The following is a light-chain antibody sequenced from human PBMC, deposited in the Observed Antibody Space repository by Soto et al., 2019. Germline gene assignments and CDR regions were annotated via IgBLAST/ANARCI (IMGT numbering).Light chain of an antibody. Sequence: NFILTQPHSVSESPGKTVIISCTRSSGSIDSNYVQWFQKRPGSAPTTVIFNDDQRPSGVPARFSGSVDSSSNSASLTISGLRTEDEAEYYCQSFDSTSRVFGGGTKLTVL. CDR2: NDD. CDR3: QSFDSTSRV. J-gene: IGLJ3*02. CDR1: SGSIDSNY. V-gene: IGLV6-57*04.